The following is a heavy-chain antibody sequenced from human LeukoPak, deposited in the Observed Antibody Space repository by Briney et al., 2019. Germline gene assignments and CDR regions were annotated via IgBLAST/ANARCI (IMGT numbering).Heavy chain of an antibody. D-gene: IGHD3-22*01. Sequence: PGGSLRLSCAASGFTFSSYWMTWVRQAPGKGLEWVANIKQDGSEEYYEDSVKGRFTSSRDNAKNSLYLEMNSLRAEDTAVYYCARDRSDYYDDSGYKPLDYWGQGTLVTVSS. V-gene: IGHV3-7*04. CDR3: ARDRSDYYDDSGYKPLDY. CDR2: IKQDGSEE. J-gene: IGHJ4*02. CDR1: GFTFSSYW.